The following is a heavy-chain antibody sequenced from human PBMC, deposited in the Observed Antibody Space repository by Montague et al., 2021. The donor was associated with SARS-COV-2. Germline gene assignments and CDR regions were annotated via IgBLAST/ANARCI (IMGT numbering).Heavy chain of an antibody. D-gene: IGHD3-3*01. CDR2: TSYSGST. V-gene: IGHV4-59*12. CDR3: AGWGEYYDSPYYYYAMDV. CDR1: GGSISPYY. J-gene: IGHJ6*02. Sequence: SETLSLTCTVSGGSISPYYWSWIRQSPGKGLECIGYTSYSGSTDYNPPLKSRVTISIDTSKNQFSLKLSSVTAADTAVYYCAGWGEYYDSPYYYYAMDVWGQGTTVTVSS.